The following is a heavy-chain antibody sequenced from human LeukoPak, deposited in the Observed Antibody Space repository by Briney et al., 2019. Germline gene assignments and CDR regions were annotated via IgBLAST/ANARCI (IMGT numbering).Heavy chain of an antibody. CDR1: GFRFSSYA. CDR2: ISSNGGST. Sequence: GGSLRLSCAASGFRFSSYAMHWVRQAPGKGLEYVSAISSNGGSTYYANSVKGRFTISRDNSKNTLYLQMGSLRAEDMAVYYCARWCSSTSCSDAFDIWGQGTMVTVSS. J-gene: IGHJ3*02. D-gene: IGHD2-2*01. V-gene: IGHV3-64*01. CDR3: ARWCSSTSCSDAFDI.